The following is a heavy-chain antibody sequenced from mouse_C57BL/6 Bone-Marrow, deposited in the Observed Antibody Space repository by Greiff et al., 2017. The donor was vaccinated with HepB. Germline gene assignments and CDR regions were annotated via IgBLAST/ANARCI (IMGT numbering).Heavy chain of an antibody. Sequence: VQLKESGPGLVKPSQSLSLTCSVTGYSITSGYYWNWIRQFPGNKLEWMGYISYDGSNNYNPSLKNRISITRDTSKNQFFLKLNSVTTEDTATYYCARKAYDYEGYWGQGTTLTVSS. CDR1: GYSITSGYY. CDR2: ISYDGSN. J-gene: IGHJ2*01. CDR3: ARKAYDYEGY. D-gene: IGHD2-4*01. V-gene: IGHV3-6*01.